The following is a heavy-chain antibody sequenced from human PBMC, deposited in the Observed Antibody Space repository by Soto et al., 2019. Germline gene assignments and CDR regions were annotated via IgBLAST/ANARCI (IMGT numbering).Heavy chain of an antibody. CDR1: GGTFSSYA. Sequence: QVQLVQSGAEVKKPGSSVKVSCKASGGTFSSYAISWVRQAPGQGLECMGGIIPIFGTANYAQKFQARVTITAGKDTSTDYMELSSLRSEGQAVYYCAIGDGYTPPGWFDPWGHGTLVTVSS. CDR2: IIPIFGTA. D-gene: IGHD5-12*01. CDR3: AIGDGYTPPGWFDP. J-gene: IGHJ5*02. V-gene: IGHV1-69*06.